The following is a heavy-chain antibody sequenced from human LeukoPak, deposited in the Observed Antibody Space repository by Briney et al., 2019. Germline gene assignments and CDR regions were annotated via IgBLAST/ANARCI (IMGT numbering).Heavy chain of an antibody. CDR2: ISGSGGST. J-gene: IGHJ4*02. Sequence: HAGGSLRLSCAASGFTFSSYAMSWVRQAPGKGLEWVSAISGSGGSTYYADSVKGRFTISRDNSKNTLYLQMNSLRAEDTAVYYCARVDCGGDCRSTPFDYWGQGTLVTVSS. D-gene: IGHD2-21*02. CDR1: GFTFSSYA. CDR3: ARVDCGGDCRSTPFDY. V-gene: IGHV3-23*01.